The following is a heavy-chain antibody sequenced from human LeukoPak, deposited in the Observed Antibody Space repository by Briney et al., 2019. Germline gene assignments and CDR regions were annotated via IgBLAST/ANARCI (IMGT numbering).Heavy chain of an antibody. Sequence: EASVKVSCKASGYTFTGYYVHWVRQAPGQGLEWMGWINPNSCGTNYAQKFQGRVTMTRDTSISTAYMELSRLRSDDTAVYYCARSKSYCSGGSCYSGILDYWGQGTLVTVSS. V-gene: IGHV1-2*02. CDR1: GYTFTGYY. J-gene: IGHJ4*02. D-gene: IGHD2-15*01. CDR3: ARSKSYCSGGSCYSGILDY. CDR2: INPNSCGT.